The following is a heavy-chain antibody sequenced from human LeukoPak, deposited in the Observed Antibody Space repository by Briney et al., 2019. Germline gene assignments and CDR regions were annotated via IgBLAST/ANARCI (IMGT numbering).Heavy chain of an antibody. CDR1: GFTFSSYA. CDR3: ARDGDQLDNWFDP. D-gene: IGHD2-2*01. J-gene: IGHJ5*02. Sequence: GGSLRPSCAASGFTFSSYAMHWVRQAPGKGLEWVAVISYDGSNKYYADSVKGRFTISRDNSKNTLYLQMNSLRAEDTAVYYCARDGDQLDNWFDPWGQGTLVTVSS. CDR2: ISYDGSNK. V-gene: IGHV3-30-3*01.